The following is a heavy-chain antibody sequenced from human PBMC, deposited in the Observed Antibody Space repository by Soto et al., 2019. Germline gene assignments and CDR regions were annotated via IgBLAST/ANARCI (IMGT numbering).Heavy chain of an antibody. J-gene: IGHJ4*02. CDR2: IWYDGSNK. Sequence: GGSLRLSCAASGFTFSSYGMHWVRQAPGKGPEWLAVIWYDGSNKYYADSVKGRFTISRDNSKNTLYMQMNGLRAEDTAVYYCARAYGDWRYFDYWGQGTLVTVSS. V-gene: IGHV3-33*01. CDR1: GFTFSSYG. D-gene: IGHD3-10*01. CDR3: ARAYGDWRYFDY.